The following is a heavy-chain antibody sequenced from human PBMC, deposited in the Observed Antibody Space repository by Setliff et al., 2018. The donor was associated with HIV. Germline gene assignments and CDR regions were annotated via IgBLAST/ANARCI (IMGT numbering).Heavy chain of an antibody. Sequence: SETLSLTCAVYGVSLSGYYWSWIRQPPGKGLEWIGEIDHSGNTNYNPSLKSRVTISVDMSNNQFSLKVTSVTAADTAVYYCMRGRSITIFGVAYFDFWGQGTQVTVSS. CDR2: IDHSGNT. V-gene: IGHV4-34*01. CDR1: GVSLSGYY. J-gene: IGHJ4*02. CDR3: MRGRSITIFGVAYFDF. D-gene: IGHD3-3*01.